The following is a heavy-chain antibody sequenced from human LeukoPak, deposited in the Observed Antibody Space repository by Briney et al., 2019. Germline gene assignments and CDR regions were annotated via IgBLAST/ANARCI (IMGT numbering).Heavy chain of an antibody. D-gene: IGHD2-8*01. Sequence: GGSLRLSCAASGFTFSTYAMHWVRQGPGKGLEWVAVISYDGSNKYYADSVKGRFTISRDNSKNTLYLQMNTLRAEDTAVYYCARDPGGVVYFDYWGQGTLVTVSS. CDR3: ARDPGGVVYFDY. CDR2: ISYDGSNK. V-gene: IGHV3-30-3*01. J-gene: IGHJ4*02. CDR1: GFTFSTYA.